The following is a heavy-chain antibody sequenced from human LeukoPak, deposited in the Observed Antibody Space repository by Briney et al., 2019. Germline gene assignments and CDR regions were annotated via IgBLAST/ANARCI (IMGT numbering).Heavy chain of an antibody. Sequence: PGGSLRLSCAASGFTVRSNYMSWVRQAPGKGLEWVSVIYSGGSTYHADSVKGRFTISRDDSKNTLFLQMNSLRAEDTAVYYCAREDYYFDSSGTHYFDYWSQGTLVTVSS. CDR1: GFTVRSNY. CDR2: IYSGGST. CDR3: AREDYYFDSSGTHYFDY. J-gene: IGHJ4*02. V-gene: IGHV3-66*01. D-gene: IGHD3-22*01.